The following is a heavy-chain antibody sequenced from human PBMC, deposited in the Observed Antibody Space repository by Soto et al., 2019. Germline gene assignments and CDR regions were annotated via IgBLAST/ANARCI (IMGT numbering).Heavy chain of an antibody. CDR1: GFTFSSYA. D-gene: IGHD3-22*01. CDR3: VRDPITMTIVLPPGGWFES. CDR2: ISLDGTNK. Sequence: QVQLVESGGGVVQPGRSLRLSCAVSGFTFSSYAMHWVRQAPGKGLEWVAVISLDGTNKYYDDSVKGRFTISRDNSKNTLYLQMNSLRAEDTAVYYCVRDPITMTIVLPPGGWFESWGQGTLVTVSS. V-gene: IGHV3-30-3*01. J-gene: IGHJ5*01.